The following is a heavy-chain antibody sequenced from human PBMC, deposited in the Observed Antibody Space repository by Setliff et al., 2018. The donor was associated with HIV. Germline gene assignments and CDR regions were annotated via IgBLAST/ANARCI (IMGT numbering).Heavy chain of an antibody. CDR3: VADPSISMVRGLILGSTFDI. D-gene: IGHD3-10*01. CDR2: IVVGRGST. J-gene: IGHJ3*02. Sequence: GASVKVSCKASGFTFTDSAVQWVRQTRGQRLEWIGWIVVGRGSTNYAQQFQGRVTITRDMSTSTAYMELSSLRSEDTAVYYCVADPSISMVRGLILGSTFDIWGQGTMVTVSS. CDR1: GFTFTDSA. V-gene: IGHV1-58*01.